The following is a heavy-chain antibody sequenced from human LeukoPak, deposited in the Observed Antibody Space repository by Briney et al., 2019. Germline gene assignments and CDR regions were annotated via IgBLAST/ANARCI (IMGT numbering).Heavy chain of an antibody. V-gene: IGHV3-23*01. CDR2: ISGTGGSS. J-gene: IGHJ4*02. D-gene: IGHD4-17*01. CDR1: GFTFSNYA. CDR3: ARGDYDPYYFDY. Sequence: GGSLRLSCAASGFTFSNYAMNWVRQAPGKGLERVSVISGTGGSSSHTDSVKGRFTISRDNSKNTLYLQLNSLRAEDTAVYYCARGDYDPYYFDYWGQGTLVTVSS.